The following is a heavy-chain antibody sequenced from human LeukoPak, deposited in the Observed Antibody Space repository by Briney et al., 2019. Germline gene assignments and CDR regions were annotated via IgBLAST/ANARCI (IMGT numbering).Heavy chain of an antibody. CDR3: AREGIAAAGLNWFDP. CDR1: GFTFSSYG. CDR2: ISYDGSNK. V-gene: IGHV3-33*05. J-gene: IGHJ5*02. D-gene: IGHD6-13*01. Sequence: GGSLRLSCAASGFTFSSYGMHWVRQAPGKGLEWVAVISYDGSNKYYADSVKGRFTISRDNSKNTLYLQMNSLRAEDTAVYYCAREGIAAAGLNWFDPWGQGTLVTVSS.